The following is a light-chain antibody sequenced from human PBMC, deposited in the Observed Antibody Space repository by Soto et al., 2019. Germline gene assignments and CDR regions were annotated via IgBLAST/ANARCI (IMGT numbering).Light chain of an antibody. CDR1: QSISSY. CDR3: QQSYSTPLFT. J-gene: IGKJ3*01. Sequence: DIQMTQSPSSLSASVGDRVTITCRASQSISSYLNWYQQKPGKAPKLLIYAASSLQSGVPSGFSGSGSGTDFTLTISRLQPEDFANYYCQQSYSTPLFTFGPGTKVDIK. CDR2: AAS. V-gene: IGKV1-39*01.